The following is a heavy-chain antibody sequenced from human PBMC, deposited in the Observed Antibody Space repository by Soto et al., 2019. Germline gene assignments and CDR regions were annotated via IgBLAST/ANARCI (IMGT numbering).Heavy chain of an antibody. CDR1: GFIFSNSW. D-gene: IGHD3-16*01. Sequence: EVQLVESGGGSVQPGGSLRLSCAASGFIFSNSWMHWVRQAPGKGLVWVSRINSDGVSLSYADSVQGRFTISRDNAKNTLYLQMNSLRADDTAVYYCASGYYGYAVYLEYWCQGTLVTFSS. V-gene: IGHV3-74*01. CDR2: INSDGVSL. CDR3: ASGYYGYAVYLEY. J-gene: IGHJ4*02.